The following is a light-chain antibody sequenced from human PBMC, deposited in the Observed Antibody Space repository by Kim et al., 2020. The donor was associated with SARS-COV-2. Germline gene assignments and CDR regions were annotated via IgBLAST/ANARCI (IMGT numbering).Light chain of an antibody. J-gene: IGKJ5*01. V-gene: IGKV3-20*01. CDR2: GAS. Sequence: LSLSPGDGATLSGRASQSIRSNYLTWYQHKPGQAPRLLIYGASTRATGIPDRFSGSGSGTDFTLTISRLEPEDFAVYYCQEDGSSFGQGTRLEIK. CDR1: QSIRSNY. CDR3: QEDGSS.